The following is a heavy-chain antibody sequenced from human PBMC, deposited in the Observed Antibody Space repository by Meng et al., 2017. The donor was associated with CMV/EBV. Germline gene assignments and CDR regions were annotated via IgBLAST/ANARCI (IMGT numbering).Heavy chain of an antibody. D-gene: IGHD6-19*01. V-gene: IGHV3-7*01. CDR1: GFTFSSYA. J-gene: IGHJ4*02. Sequence: GESLKISCAASGFTFSSYAMSWVRQAPGKGLEWVANIKQDESEKYYVDSVKGRFTISRDNAKNSLYLQMNSLRAEDTAVYYCARPRGGIAVDWGQGTLVTVSS. CDR2: IKQDESEK. CDR3: ARPRGGIAVD.